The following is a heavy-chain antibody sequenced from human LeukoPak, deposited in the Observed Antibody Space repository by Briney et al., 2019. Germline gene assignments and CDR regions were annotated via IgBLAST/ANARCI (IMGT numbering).Heavy chain of an antibody. D-gene: IGHD3-22*01. CDR1: GFTFSSYA. J-gene: IGHJ3*02. Sequence: PGGSLRLSCAASGFTFSSYAMSWVRQAPGKGLEWVSAISGSGGSTYYADSAKGRFTISRDNSKNTPYLQMNSLRAEDTAVYYCAKDRNTMIVVDPYDAFDIWGQGTMVTVSS. V-gene: IGHV3-23*01. CDR3: AKDRNTMIVVDPYDAFDI. CDR2: ISGSGGST.